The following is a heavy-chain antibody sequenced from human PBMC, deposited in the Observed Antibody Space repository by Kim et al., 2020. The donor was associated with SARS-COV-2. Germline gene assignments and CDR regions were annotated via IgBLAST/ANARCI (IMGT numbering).Heavy chain of an antibody. CDR2: IRNKVNRYTT. V-gene: IGHV3-72*01. Sequence: GGSLRLSCAASGFRFSDHYMDWVRQAPGKGLEWVGRIRNKVNRYTTEYAASVKGRFTISGDDSKNSLYLQMNSLKTEDTAIYYCTRGPASGAPAGAVSYYVPMDVWGQGTTVTVSS. D-gene: IGHD6-13*01. CDR1: GFRFSDHY. J-gene: IGHJ6*02. CDR3: TRGPASGAPAGAVSYYVPMDV.